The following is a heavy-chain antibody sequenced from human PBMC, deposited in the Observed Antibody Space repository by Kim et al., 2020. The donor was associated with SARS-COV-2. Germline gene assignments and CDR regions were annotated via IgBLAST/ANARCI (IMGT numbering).Heavy chain of an antibody. CDR1: GFTFSSYG. V-gene: IGHV3-30*18. D-gene: IGHD3-10*01. J-gene: IGHJ2*01. CDR3: AKAGDHVWYFDL. CDR2: ISYDGSNK. Sequence: GGSLRLSCAASGFTFSSYGMHWVRQAPGKGLEWVAVISYDGSNKYYADSVKGRFTISRDNSKNTLYLQMNSLRAEDTAVYYCAKAGDHVWYFDLWGRGTL.